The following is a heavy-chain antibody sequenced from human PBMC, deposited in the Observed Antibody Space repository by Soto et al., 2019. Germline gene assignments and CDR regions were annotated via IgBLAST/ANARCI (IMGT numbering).Heavy chain of an antibody. J-gene: IGHJ4*02. V-gene: IGHV3-7*03. CDR1: VLTFRNDW. CDR2: INQDGSER. D-gene: IGHD4-17*01. CDR3: AVYGYGVSAAAY. Sequence: GGSLRLACAGSVLTFRNDWLSWVRQAPGKGLEWVANINQDGSERYYVDSVRGRFTISRDNVENSLYLQLNSLRPEDTAVYYCAVYGYGVSAAAYWGQGTLVTVS.